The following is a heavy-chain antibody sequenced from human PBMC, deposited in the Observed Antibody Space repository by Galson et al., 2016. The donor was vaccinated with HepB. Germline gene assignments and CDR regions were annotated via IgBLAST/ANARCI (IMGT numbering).Heavy chain of an antibody. J-gene: IGHJ2*01. D-gene: IGHD4-23*01. CDR1: EFTFSSYA. Sequence: SLRLSCAASEFTFSSYAMSWVRQAPGKGLEWILGLTGRGDTTYYADSVTGRFTISRANSKNTLHLQLSSLRVEDTANYYCARDGGNPRWDFDLWGRGTLVIVSS. V-gene: IGHV3-23*01. CDR3: ARDGGNPRWDFDL. CDR2: LTGRGDTT.